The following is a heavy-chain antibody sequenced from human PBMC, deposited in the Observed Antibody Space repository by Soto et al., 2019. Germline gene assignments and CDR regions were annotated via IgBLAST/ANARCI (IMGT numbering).Heavy chain of an antibody. D-gene: IGHD2-15*01. Sequence: QVQLVESGGGVVQPGRSLRLSCAASGFTFSSYGMHWVRQAPGKGLEWVAVIWDDGSNKTYADSVKGRFTISRDNSKNTLYLQMNSLRAEDTAVYYCARDALVSMVVAATVGWFDPWGQGTLVTVSS. CDR1: GFTFSSYG. CDR2: IWDDGSNK. CDR3: ARDALVSMVVAATVGWFDP. J-gene: IGHJ5*02. V-gene: IGHV3-33*01.